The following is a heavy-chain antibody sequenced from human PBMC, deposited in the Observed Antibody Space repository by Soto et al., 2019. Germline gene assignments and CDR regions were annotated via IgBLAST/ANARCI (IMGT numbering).Heavy chain of an antibody. CDR3: TRGPRPTSIGTGAF. CDR1: GFIFSMYW. D-gene: IGHD3-10*01. J-gene: IGHJ4*02. V-gene: IGHV3-74*01. CDR2: ITDDGSTT. Sequence: LRLSCETSGFIFSMYWMHWVRQVPGKGPQWVARITDDGSTTYYAASVEGRFTISRDNAKNALYLQMTSLRADDTAVYYCTRGPRPTSIGTGAFWGQGTLVTVSS.